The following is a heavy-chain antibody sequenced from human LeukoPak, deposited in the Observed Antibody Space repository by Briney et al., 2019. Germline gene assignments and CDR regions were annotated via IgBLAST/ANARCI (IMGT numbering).Heavy chain of an antibody. CDR1: GGSISSGDYY. J-gene: IGHJ4*02. D-gene: IGHD2-15*01. Sequence: PSQTLSLTCTVSGGSISSGDYYWSWIRQPPGKGLEWIGYIYYSGSTYYNPSLKSRVTISVDTSKNQFSLKLSSVTAADTAVYYCASYIVVVVAAADHFDYWGPGTLVTVSS. CDR2: IYYSGST. CDR3: ASYIVVVVAAADHFDY. V-gene: IGHV4-30-4*08.